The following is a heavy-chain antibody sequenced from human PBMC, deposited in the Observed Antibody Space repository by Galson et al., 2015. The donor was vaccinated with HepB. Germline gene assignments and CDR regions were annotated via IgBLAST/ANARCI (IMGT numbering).Heavy chain of an antibody. CDR2: ISYDGSNK. J-gene: IGHJ4*02. CDR1: GFTFSGYI. Sequence: SLRLSRAASGFTFSGYIIHWVRQAPGKGLEWVAIISYDGSNKDYADSVKGRFTIFRDNSKNTLYLEMNSLRVEDTAVYYCARRSNGWYDDYWGQGTLVIVSS. V-gene: IGHV3-30*04. D-gene: IGHD6-19*01. CDR3: ARRSNGWYDDY.